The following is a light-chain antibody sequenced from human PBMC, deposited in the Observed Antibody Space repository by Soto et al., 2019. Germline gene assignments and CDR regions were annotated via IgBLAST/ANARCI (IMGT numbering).Light chain of an antibody. CDR2: SNN. CDR1: SSQIGSNT. CDR3: AAWDDSLSGRYV. J-gene: IGLJ1*01. V-gene: IGLV1-44*01. Sequence: SVVSQPPSASGTPRPRGNNSFSWSSSQIGSNTVNWYQQLPGTAPKLLIYSNNQRPSGVPDRFSGSKSGTSASLAISGLQSEDEADYYCAAWDDSLSGRYVFGTGTKVTVL.